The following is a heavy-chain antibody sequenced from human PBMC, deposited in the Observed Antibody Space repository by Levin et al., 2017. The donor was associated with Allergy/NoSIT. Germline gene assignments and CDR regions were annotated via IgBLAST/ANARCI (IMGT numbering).Heavy chain of an antibody. CDR3: STYSSSYYYFDY. CDR1: GITFSNAW. Sequence: PSETLSLTCAASGITFSNAWMSWARQAPGKGLEWVGRIKNKADGATTEYAAPVKGRSTISRDDSKNTLYLQMNNLKTEDTAVYFCSTYSSSYYYFDYWGQGTLVTVSS. V-gene: IGHV3-15*01. CDR2: IKNKADGATT. J-gene: IGHJ4*02. D-gene: IGHD6-13*01.